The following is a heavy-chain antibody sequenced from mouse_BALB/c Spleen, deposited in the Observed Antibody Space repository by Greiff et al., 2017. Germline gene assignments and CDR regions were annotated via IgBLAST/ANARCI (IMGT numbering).Heavy chain of an antibody. CDR1: GYTFSSYW. CDR3: ARWGYGKQVDY. CDR2: ILPGSGST. V-gene: IGHV1-9*01. D-gene: IGHD2-10*02. Sequence: QVQLQQSGAELMKPGASVKISCKATGYTFSSYWIEWVKQRPGHGLEWIGEILPGSGSTNYNEKFKGKATFTADTSSNTAYMQLSSLTSEDSAVYYCARWGYGKQVDYWGQGTTLTVSS. J-gene: IGHJ2*01.